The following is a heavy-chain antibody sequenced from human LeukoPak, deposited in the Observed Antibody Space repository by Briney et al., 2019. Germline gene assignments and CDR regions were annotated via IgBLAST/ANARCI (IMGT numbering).Heavy chain of an antibody. CDR3: ARVEPGSTGGGY. Sequence: SVKVSCKASGGTFSSYAISWVRQAPGQGLEWMGRIIPILGIANYAQKFQGRVTITADKSTSTAYMELSSLRSEDTAVYYCARVEPGSTGGGYWGQGTLVTVSS. CDR1: GGTFSSYA. CDR2: IIPILGIA. J-gene: IGHJ4*02. V-gene: IGHV1-69*04. D-gene: IGHD7-27*01.